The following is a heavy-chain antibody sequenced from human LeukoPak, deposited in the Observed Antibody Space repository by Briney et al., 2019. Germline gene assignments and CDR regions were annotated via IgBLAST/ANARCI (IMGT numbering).Heavy chain of an antibody. J-gene: IGHJ1*01. Sequence: PSQTLSLACTVSGGSISSSSYYWGWIRQPPGKGLEWIGSIYYSGSTYYNPSLKSRVTISVDTSKNQFSLKLSSVTAADTAVYYCARASGWLCPSYWGQGTLVTVSS. CDR1: GGSISSSSYY. D-gene: IGHD6-19*01. CDR2: IYYSGST. V-gene: IGHV4-39*01. CDR3: ARASGWLCPSY.